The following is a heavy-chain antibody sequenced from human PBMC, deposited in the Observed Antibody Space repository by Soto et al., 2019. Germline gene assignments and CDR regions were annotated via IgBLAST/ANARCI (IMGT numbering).Heavy chain of an antibody. CDR3: ARDGPLSRYYFDY. CDR1: GDSISSSYW. J-gene: IGHJ4*02. D-gene: IGHD3-16*02. Sequence: SETLSLTCAVSGDSISSSYWWSWVRQPPGKGLEWIGEIYPSGSTNYNPSLKSRVTISVDKSKNQFSLKLSSVTAADTAVYYCARDGPLSRYYFDYWGQGTLVTVSS. CDR2: IYPSGST. V-gene: IGHV4-4*02.